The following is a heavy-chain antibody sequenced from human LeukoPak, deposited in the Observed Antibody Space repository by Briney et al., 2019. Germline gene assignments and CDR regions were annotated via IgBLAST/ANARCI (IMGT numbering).Heavy chain of an antibody. CDR3: ARSHRVLLWFGELLRGAAFDI. CDR1: GFTFSSYG. D-gene: IGHD3-10*01. CDR2: ISGSGGTT. J-gene: IGHJ3*02. Sequence: GGSLRLSCAASGFTFSSYGMSWVRQAPGKGLEWVSAISGSGGTTYYADSVKGRCTISRDNSKNTLYLQMNSLRAEDTAVYYCARSHRVLLWFGELLRGAAFDIWGQGTMVTVSP. V-gene: IGHV3-23*01.